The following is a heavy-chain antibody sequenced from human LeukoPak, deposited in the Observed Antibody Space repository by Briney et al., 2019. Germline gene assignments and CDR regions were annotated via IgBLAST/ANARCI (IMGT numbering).Heavy chain of an antibody. Sequence: SQTLSLTCTVSGGSISSGGYYWSWIRQPPGKGLEWIGYIYHSGSTYYNPSLKSRVTISVDTSKNQFSLKLSSVTAADTAVYYCARGREKVVNYFDYWGQGTLVTVSS. CDR1: GGSISSGGYY. CDR3: ARGREKVVNYFDY. V-gene: IGHV4-30-2*05. D-gene: IGHD2-21*01. J-gene: IGHJ4*02. CDR2: IYHSGST.